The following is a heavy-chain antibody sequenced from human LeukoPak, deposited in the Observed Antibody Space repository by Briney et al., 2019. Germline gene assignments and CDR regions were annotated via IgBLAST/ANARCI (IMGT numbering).Heavy chain of an antibody. J-gene: IGHJ4*02. Sequence: GGSLRLSCAASGFTFSDFWMSWVRQAPGKGLEWVANINSDRSGKYYVDSVKGRFTISRDNAKDSLYLQMNSLRVEDTAVYYCARAAHGAARDYWGQGTLVTVSS. D-gene: IGHD6-13*01. V-gene: IGHV3-7*01. CDR2: INSDRSGK. CDR3: ARAAHGAARDY. CDR1: GFTFSDFW.